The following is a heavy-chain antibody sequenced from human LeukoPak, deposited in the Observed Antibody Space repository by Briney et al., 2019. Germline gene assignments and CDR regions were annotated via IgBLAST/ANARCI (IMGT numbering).Heavy chain of an antibody. V-gene: IGHV3-48*02. J-gene: IGHJ4*02. CDR1: GFTFSSYS. CDR2: ITGSSTTI. CDR3: ARAEGGYNYDDS. Sequence: GGSLTLSCAASGFTFSSYSMNWVRQAPGKGLEWVSYITGSSTTIYYADSVKGRFTISRDNAKNSQYLHMNSLRDEGSAVYFCARAEGGYNYDDSWGQGTLVTVSS. D-gene: IGHD5-24*01.